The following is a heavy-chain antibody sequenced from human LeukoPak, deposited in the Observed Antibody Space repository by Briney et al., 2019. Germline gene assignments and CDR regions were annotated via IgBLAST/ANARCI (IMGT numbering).Heavy chain of an antibody. CDR1: GFTFSSYA. V-gene: IGHV3-23*01. Sequence: GGSLRLSCAASGFTFSSYAMNWVRQAPGKGLDWVSAISGGAGSTYYADSVKGRFTISRDNSKNTLYLQMNNLRAEDTALYCCAKGVLALVDTAMVMANWGQGTLV. J-gene: IGHJ4*02. D-gene: IGHD5-18*01. CDR2: ISGGAGST. CDR3: AKGVLALVDTAMVMAN.